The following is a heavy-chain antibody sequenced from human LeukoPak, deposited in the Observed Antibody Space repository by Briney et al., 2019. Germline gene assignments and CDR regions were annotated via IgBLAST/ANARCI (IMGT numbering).Heavy chain of an antibody. CDR3: ARDVSYYDSSGYYYDY. Sequence: GGSLRFSCAASGFTFDDYGMSWVRQAPGKGLEWVSGINWNGGSTGYADSVKGRFTISRDNAKNSLYLQMNSLRAEDTALYYCARDVSYYDSSGYYYDYWGQGTLVTVSS. CDR2: INWNGGST. CDR1: GFTFDDYG. V-gene: IGHV3-20*04. D-gene: IGHD3-22*01. J-gene: IGHJ4*02.